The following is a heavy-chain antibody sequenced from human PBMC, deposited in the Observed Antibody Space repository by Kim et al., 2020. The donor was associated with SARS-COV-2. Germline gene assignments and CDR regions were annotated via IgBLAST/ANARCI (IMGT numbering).Heavy chain of an antibody. CDR2: IYYSGST. D-gene: IGHD3-9*01. J-gene: IGHJ6*02. CDR3: ARARYYDILTGYYDVHYYSYGVDV. CDR1: GGSISSYY. Sequence: SETLSLTCTVSGGSISSYYWSWIRQPPGKGLEWIGYIYYSGSTNYNPSLKSRVTISVDTSKNQFSLKLSSVTAADTAVYYCARARYYDILTGYYDVHYYSYGVDVCGQGTTLPVSS. V-gene: IGHV4-59*01.